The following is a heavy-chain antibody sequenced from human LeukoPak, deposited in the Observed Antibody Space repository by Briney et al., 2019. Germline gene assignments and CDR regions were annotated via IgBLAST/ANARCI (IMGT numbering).Heavy chain of an antibody. D-gene: IGHD3-3*01. CDR2: IYYSGST. V-gene: IGHV4-39*01. J-gene: IGHJ4*02. CDR1: GGSISSSSYY. Sequence: SETLSLTCTVSGGSISSSSYYWGWIRQPPGKGLEWIGSIYYSGSTYYNLSLKSRVTISVDTSKNQFSLKLSSVTSADTAVYYCARQGLWSGYYRYFDYWGQGTLVTVSS. CDR3: ARQGLWSGYYRYFDY.